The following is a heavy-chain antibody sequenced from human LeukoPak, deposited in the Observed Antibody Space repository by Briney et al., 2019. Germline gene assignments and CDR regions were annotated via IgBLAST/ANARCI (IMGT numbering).Heavy chain of an antibody. CDR2: IIPILGIA. V-gene: IGHV1-69*04. Sequence: GASVKVSCKASGGTFSSYAISWVRQAPGQGLEWMGRIIPILGIANYAQKFQGRVTITADKSTSTAYMELSSLRSEDTAVYYCASMPRYYYGMDVCGQGTTVTVSS. CDR1: GGTFSSYA. CDR3: ASMPRYYYGMDV. D-gene: IGHD2-2*01. J-gene: IGHJ6*02.